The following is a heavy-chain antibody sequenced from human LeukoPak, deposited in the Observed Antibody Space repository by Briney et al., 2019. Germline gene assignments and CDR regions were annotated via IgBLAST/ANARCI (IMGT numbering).Heavy chain of an antibody. D-gene: IGHD1-26*01. CDR2: ISGSGGST. CDR1: GFTFSSYA. CDR3: AKVRSGSYYPHPRYYFDY. J-gene: IGHJ4*02. Sequence: GGSLRLSCAASGFTFSSYAMSWVRQAPGKGLEWVSAISGSGGSTYYADSVKGRFTISRDNSKSTLYLQMNSLRAEDTAVYYCAKVRSGSYYPHPRYYFDYWGQGTLVTVSS. V-gene: IGHV3-23*01.